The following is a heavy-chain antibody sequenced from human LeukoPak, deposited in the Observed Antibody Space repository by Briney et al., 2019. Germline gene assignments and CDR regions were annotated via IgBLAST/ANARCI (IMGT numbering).Heavy chain of an antibody. CDR1: GFTVSSNY. J-gene: IGHJ3*02. CDR3: ARDQRYYYGSGPDAFDI. V-gene: IGHV3-53*01. D-gene: IGHD3-10*01. Sequence: GSLRLSCAASGFTVSSNYMSWVRQAPGKGLEWVSVIYSGGSTYYADSVKGRFTISRDNSKNTLYLQMNSLRAEDTAVYYCARDQRYYYGSGPDAFDIWGQGTMVTVSS. CDR2: IYSGGST.